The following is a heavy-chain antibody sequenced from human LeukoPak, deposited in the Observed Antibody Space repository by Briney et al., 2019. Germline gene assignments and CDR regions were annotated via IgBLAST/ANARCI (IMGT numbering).Heavy chain of an antibody. D-gene: IGHD5-24*01. Sequence: SETLSLTCTVSGYSISSGYYWGWIRQPPGKGLEWIGSIYHSGSTYYNPSLKSRVTISVDTSKNQFSLKLSSVTAADTAVYYCARGDGYNYDYAFDIWGQGTMVTVSS. CDR1: GYSISSGYY. J-gene: IGHJ3*02. CDR3: ARGDGYNYDYAFDI. V-gene: IGHV4-38-2*02. CDR2: IYHSGST.